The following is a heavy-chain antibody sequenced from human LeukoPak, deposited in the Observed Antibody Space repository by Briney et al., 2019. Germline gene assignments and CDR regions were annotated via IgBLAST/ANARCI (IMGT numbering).Heavy chain of an antibody. Sequence: GGSLRLSCAASGFTFSSNVMHWVRQAPGKGLEWVALISSDGSNKYYADSVKGRFTISRDNSKNTLYLQMNSLRGEDTAVYYCARLVVTTTYFDYWGQGTLVTVSS. V-gene: IGHV3-30-3*01. CDR3: ARLVVTTTYFDY. CDR1: GFTFSSNV. CDR2: ISSDGSNK. J-gene: IGHJ4*02. D-gene: IGHD4-17*01.